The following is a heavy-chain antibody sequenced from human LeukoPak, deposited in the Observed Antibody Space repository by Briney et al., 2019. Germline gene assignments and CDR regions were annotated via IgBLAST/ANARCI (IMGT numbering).Heavy chain of an antibody. CDR1: GYTLHSHG. V-gene: IGHV1-69*13. CDR2: IMPNFGTA. J-gene: IGHJ3*02. Sequence: GASVKVSCKASGYTLHSHGISRVRQDPAHALEWMGGIMPNFGTANYAQKFQGRVTITADESTSAAYMELSSLRSEDTAVYYCARDSKFYGDYGSGGNAFDIWGQGTMVTVSS. D-gene: IGHD3-10*01. CDR3: ARDSKFYGDYGSGGNAFDI.